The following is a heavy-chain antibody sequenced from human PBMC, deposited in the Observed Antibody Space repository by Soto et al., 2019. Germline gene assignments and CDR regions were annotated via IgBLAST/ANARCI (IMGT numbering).Heavy chain of an antibody. CDR3: ARVSGWYHLDH. CDR1: GYTFTNYA. V-gene: IGHV1-3*05. Sequence: QVQLVQSGAEEKKPGASVKVSCKASGYTFTNYAMHWVRQAPGQRLEWMGWINAGNGNTKYSQKFQGRVTITRDTSAGTAYMELSSLRSEDTAVYYCARVSGWYHLDHWGQGTLVTVSS. CDR2: INAGNGNT. J-gene: IGHJ4*02. D-gene: IGHD6-19*01.